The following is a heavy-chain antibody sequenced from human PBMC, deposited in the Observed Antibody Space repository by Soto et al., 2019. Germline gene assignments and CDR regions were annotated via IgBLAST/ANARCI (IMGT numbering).Heavy chain of an antibody. CDR3: AHRPTAKLWFGRTGYFDY. V-gene: IGHV2-5*02. CDR1: GFSLSTSGVG. J-gene: IGHJ4*02. Sequence: SGPTLVNPTQTLTLTCTFSGFSLSTSGVGVGWIRQPPGKALEWLALIYWDDDKRYSPSLKSRLNITKDTSKNQVLLTMTNMDPVDTATYYCAHRPTAKLWFGRTGYFDYWGQGTLVTVSS. CDR2: IYWDDDK. D-gene: IGHD3-10*01.